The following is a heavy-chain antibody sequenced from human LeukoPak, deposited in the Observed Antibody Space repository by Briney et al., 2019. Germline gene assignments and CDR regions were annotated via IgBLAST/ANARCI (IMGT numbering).Heavy chain of an antibody. D-gene: IGHD2-2*01. CDR2: IRSKAYGGTT. Sequence: GGSLRLSCTASGFTFGDYAMSWVRQAPEKGLEWVGFIRSKAYGGTTEYAASVKGRFTISRDDSKSIAYLQMNSLKTEDTAVYYCTRSSAYCSSTSCYVLDYWGQGTLVTVSS. CDR1: GFTFGDYA. J-gene: IGHJ4*02. CDR3: TRSSAYCSSTSCYVLDY. V-gene: IGHV3-49*04.